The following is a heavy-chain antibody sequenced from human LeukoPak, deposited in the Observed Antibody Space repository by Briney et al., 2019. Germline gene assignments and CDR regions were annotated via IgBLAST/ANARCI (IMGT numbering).Heavy chain of an antibody. CDR1: GYTFTSYD. D-gene: IGHD3-22*01. CDR2: MNANSGNT. CDR3: ARIYSSGYYYWDPHFDY. V-gene: IGHV1-8*01. Sequence: ASVKVSCKASGYTFTSYDINWVRQATGQGLEWMGWMNANSGNTGYAQRFQDRVTFTRDTSINTAYMELSRLRSDDTAVYYCARIYSSGYYYWDPHFDYWGQGTLVTVSS. J-gene: IGHJ4*02.